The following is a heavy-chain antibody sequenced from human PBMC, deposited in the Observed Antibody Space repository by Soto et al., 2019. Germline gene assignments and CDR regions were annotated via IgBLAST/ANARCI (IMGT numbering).Heavy chain of an antibody. J-gene: IGHJ6*02. CDR3: AKDSSSHDRYYYYGMDV. V-gene: IGHV3-30*18. CDR1: GFTFKNYA. Sequence: PGGSLRLSCAASGFTFKNYAMHWVRQAPGKGLEWVAVISYDGSIEFYADSVKGRFTISRDNSKNTLYLQMNSLRAEDTAVYYCAKDSSSHDRYYYYGMDVWGQGTTVTVSS. CDR2: ISYDGSIE. D-gene: IGHD6-13*01.